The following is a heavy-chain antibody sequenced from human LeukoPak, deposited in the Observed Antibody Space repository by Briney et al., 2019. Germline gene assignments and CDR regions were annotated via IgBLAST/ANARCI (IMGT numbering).Heavy chain of an antibody. Sequence: SETLSLTCTISGGSISSYSWGWIRQPPGEGLEWIGYIFYSGSTNYNPSLKSRVTISVDTSKNQFSLKLSSVTAADTAVYYCARWTSGGHPFDYWGQGTLVTVSS. CDR2: IFYSGST. J-gene: IGHJ4*02. V-gene: IGHV4-59*08. CDR3: ARWTSGGHPFDY. D-gene: IGHD1-26*01. CDR1: GGSISSYS.